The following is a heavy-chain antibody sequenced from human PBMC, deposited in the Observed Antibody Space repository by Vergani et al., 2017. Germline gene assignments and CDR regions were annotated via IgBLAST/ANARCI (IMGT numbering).Heavy chain of an antibody. J-gene: IGHJ1*01. CDR3: ARGIVVVTATPEYFQH. CDR1: GFTFSDYY. V-gene: IGHV3-11*06. Sequence: VQLLESGGGLVQPGGSLRLSCAASGFTFSDYYMSWIRQAPGKGLEWVSYISSSSSYTNYADSVKGRFTISRDNSKNTLYLQMNSLRAEDTAVYYCARGIVVVTATPEYFQHWGQGTLVTVSS. D-gene: IGHD2-21*02. CDR2: ISSSSSYT.